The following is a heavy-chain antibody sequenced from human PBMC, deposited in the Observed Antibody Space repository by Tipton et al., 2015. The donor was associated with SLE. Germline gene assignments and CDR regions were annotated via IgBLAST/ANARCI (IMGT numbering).Heavy chain of an antibody. Sequence: LRLSCTVSGGSISSDYWTWIRQPPGKGLEWIGSIFYTGSTTYNPSLKSRLTMSVDTPKNQFSLKLTSVTAADTAGYYCARISVETPGTHLVDCGRDAWGQGTPVTV. CDR2: IFYTGST. CDR3: ARISVETPGTHLVDCGRDA. J-gene: IGHJ6*02. V-gene: IGHV4-59*01. CDR1: GGSISSDY. D-gene: IGHD2-21*02.